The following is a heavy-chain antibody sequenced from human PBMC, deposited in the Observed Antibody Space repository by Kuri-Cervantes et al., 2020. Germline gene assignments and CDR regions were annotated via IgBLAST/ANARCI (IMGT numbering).Heavy chain of an antibody. D-gene: IGHD3-22*01. CDR3: AQTSIHYYDSSGDDAFDI. CDR1: GYTFTSYY. Sequence: ASVKVSCKASGYTFTSYYMHWVRQAPGQGLEWMGIINPSGGSTSYAQKFQGRVTMTRDTSTSTVYMELSSLRSEDTAVYYCAQTSIHYYDSSGDDAFDIWGQGTMVTVSS. J-gene: IGHJ3*02. CDR2: INPSGGST. V-gene: IGHV1-46*01.